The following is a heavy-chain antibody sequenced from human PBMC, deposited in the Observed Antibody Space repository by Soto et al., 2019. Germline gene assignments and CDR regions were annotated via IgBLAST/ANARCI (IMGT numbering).Heavy chain of an antibody. CDR2: IYTSASI. Sequence: SETLSLTCSFSGADINTYSWTWIRQPAGKGLEWIGRIYTSASINYDPSLKGRVTLSVDTSTNQVSLRLASVTAADTAIYYCARDREAGYNFYYGMDVWGQGTTVTVSS. CDR3: ARDREAGYNFYYGMDV. D-gene: IGHD6-19*01. CDR1: GADINTYS. J-gene: IGHJ6*02. V-gene: IGHV4-4*07.